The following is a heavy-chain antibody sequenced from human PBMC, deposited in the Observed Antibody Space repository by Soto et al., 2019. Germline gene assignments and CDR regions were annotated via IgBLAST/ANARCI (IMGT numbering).Heavy chain of an antibody. CDR3: ARDYDSTGYYDW. CDR2: INPNSGGT. CDR1: GYTFTDYY. V-gene: IGHV1-2*02. D-gene: IGHD3-22*01. J-gene: IGHJ4*02. Sequence: GASVKVSCKASGYTFTDYYIHWVRQAPGQGLEWMGWINPNSGGTNYAQKFQGRVTVTRDTSISTVYLDLSSLRSDDTAVFYCARDYDSTGYYDWWGQGTLVTVSP.